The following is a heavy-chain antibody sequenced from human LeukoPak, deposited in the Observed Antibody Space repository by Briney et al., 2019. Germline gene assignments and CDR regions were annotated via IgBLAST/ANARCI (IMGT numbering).Heavy chain of an antibody. D-gene: IGHD3-10*01. CDR2: ISAYNGNT. CDR3: ARDAPDGLVTYYNDSCDY. J-gene: IGHJ4*02. Sequence: ASVKVSYKACVYTFRNDGIRWVRHAPGQGLEWMGWISAYNGNTNYRQKLQGRVTMTTDTSTSTAYMDLRSLRSDDTAIYYCARDAPDGLVTYYNDSCDYWGQGTLVTVSS. V-gene: IGHV1-18*01. CDR1: VYTFRNDG.